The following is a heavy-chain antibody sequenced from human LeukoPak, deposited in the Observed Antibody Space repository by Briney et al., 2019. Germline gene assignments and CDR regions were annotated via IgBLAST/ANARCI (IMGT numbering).Heavy chain of an antibody. CDR3: SGGSGWLTDY. CDR1: GFSISTYW. J-gene: IGHJ4*02. D-gene: IGHD6-19*01. V-gene: IGHV3-7*04. CDR2: IKQDGSET. Sequence: PGGSLRLSCAASGFSISTYWMKWVRQAPGKGLEWVATIKQDGSETLYVDFVKGRFTISRDNAKNSLYLQMNSLRAEDTAVYYCSGGSGWLTDYWGQGTLVTVSS.